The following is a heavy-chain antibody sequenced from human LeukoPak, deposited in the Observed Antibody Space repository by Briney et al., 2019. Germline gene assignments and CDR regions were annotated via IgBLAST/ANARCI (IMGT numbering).Heavy chain of an antibody. CDR2: ISWNSGSI. CDR1: GFTFGGYA. CDR3: AKDAATGRDGYNYFDY. J-gene: IGHJ4*02. V-gene: IGHV3-9*01. D-gene: IGHD5-24*01. Sequence: PGGSLRLSCTASGFTFGGYAMHWVRQAPGKGLEWVSGISWNSGSIGYADSVKGRFTISRDNAKNSLYLQMNSPRAEDTALYYCAKDAATGRDGYNYFDYWGQGTLVTVSS.